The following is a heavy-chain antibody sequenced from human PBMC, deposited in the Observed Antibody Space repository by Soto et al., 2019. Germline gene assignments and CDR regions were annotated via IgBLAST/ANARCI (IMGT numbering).Heavy chain of an antibody. CDR1: GGTFSSYA. Sequence: QVQLVQSGAEVKKPGSSVKVSCKASGGTFSSYAISWVRQAPGQGLEWMGGIIPIFGTANYAQKFQGRVTMTADESTSTAYMELSSLRSEDTAVYYCARVPTVTTANYYYYYGMDVWGQGTTVTVSS. D-gene: IGHD4-17*01. CDR2: IIPIFGTA. J-gene: IGHJ6*02. CDR3: ARVPTVTTANYYYYYGMDV. V-gene: IGHV1-69*12.